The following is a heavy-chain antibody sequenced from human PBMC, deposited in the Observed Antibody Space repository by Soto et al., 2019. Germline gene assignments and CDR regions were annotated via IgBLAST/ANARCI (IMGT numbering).Heavy chain of an antibody. D-gene: IGHD1-26*01. J-gene: IGHJ6*02. Sequence: RASVKVSCKASGYTFTSYAMNWVRQAPGQGLEWMGWINTNTGNPTYAQGFTGRFVFSLDTSVSTAYLQICSLKAEDTAVYYCAREGSFQWGVSVGRYGMDVWGQGTTGTVSS. CDR2: INTNTGNP. CDR3: AREGSFQWGVSVGRYGMDV. CDR1: GYTFTSYA. V-gene: IGHV7-4-1*01.